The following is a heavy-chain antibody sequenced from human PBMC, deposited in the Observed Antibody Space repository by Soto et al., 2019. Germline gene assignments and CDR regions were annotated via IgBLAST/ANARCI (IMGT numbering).Heavy chain of an antibody. CDR2: IWYDGSNK. V-gene: IGHV3-33*08. J-gene: IGHJ5*02. D-gene: IGHD3-22*01. CDR3: AREGGSSGYSNWFDP. Sequence: PGGSLRLSCAASGFTFSSYGMHWVRQAPGKGLEWVAVIWYDGSNKYYADSVKGRFTISRDNSKNTLYLQMNSLRAEDTAVYYCAREGGSSGYSNWFDPWGQGTLVTVSS. CDR1: GFTFSSYG.